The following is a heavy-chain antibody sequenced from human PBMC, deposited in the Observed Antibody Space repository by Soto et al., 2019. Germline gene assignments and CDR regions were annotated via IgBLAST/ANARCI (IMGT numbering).Heavy chain of an antibody. CDR2: IYYSGST. CDR3: ARLWGWFGDY. Sequence: QVQLQESGPGLVKPSETLSLTCTVSGGSISSYYWSWIRQPPGKGLEWIGYIYYSGSTNYNPSLTGXAXIXXDTSKNQFSLKLSSVTAADTAVYYCARLWGWFGDYWGQGTLVTVSS. V-gene: IGHV4-59*08. J-gene: IGHJ4*02. D-gene: IGHD3-10*01. CDR1: GGSISSYY.